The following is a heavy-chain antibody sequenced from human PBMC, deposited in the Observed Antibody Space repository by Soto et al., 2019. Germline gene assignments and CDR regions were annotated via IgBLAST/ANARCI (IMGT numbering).Heavy chain of an antibody. CDR3: AKPPGWYYDSSEFDY. Sequence: GGSLRLSCAASGFTFSSYAMSWVRQAPGKGLEWVSAISGSGGSTYYADSVKGRFTISRVNSKNTLYLQMNSLRAEDTAVYYCAKPPGWYYDSSEFDYWGQGTLVTVSS. CDR2: ISGSGGST. CDR1: GFTFSSYA. V-gene: IGHV3-23*01. J-gene: IGHJ4*02. D-gene: IGHD3-22*01.